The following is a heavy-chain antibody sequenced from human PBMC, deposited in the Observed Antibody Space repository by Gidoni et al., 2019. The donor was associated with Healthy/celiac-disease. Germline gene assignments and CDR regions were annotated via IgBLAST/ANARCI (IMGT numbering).Heavy chain of an antibody. CDR3: ARGGAMVGASH. J-gene: IGHJ4*02. CDR1: GGSISRYY. D-gene: IGHD3-10*01. Sequence: QVQLQESGPGLVKPSETLSLTCTVPGGSISRYYWSWIRQPPGKGLEWIGYIYYSGSNNYNPSLKSRCTISVDTSKNQFSLKLSSVTAADTAVYYCARGGAMVGASHWGQGTLVTVSS. CDR2: IYYSGSN. V-gene: IGHV4-59*01.